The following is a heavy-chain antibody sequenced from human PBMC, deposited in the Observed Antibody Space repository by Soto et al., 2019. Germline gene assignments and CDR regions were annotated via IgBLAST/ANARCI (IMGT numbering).Heavy chain of an antibody. CDR3: ARWLPAAGTDPASYYYYGMEV. V-gene: IGHV1-69*01. CDR2: IIPIFGTA. CDR1: GGTFSSYA. D-gene: IGHD6-13*01. Sequence: QVQLVQSGAEVQKAGSSVKVSCKASGGTFSSYAISWVRQAPGQGLEWMGGIIPIFGTANYAQKFQGRVTITADESTSTAYMELSSLRSEDTAVYYCARWLPAAGTDPASYYYYGMEVWGQGTTVTVSS. J-gene: IGHJ6*02.